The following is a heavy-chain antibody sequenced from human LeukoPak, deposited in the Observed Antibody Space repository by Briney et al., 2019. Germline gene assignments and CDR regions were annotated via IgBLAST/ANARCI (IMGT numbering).Heavy chain of an antibody. D-gene: IGHD2-2*01. V-gene: IGHV1-2*02. Sequence: GASVKVSCKASGYTFTGYYMHWVRQAPGQGLEWMGWIFPNSGGTKYAQKFQGRVTMTRDKSISTAYMELSSLASDDTAVYYCARGVGVVTWNWFDPWGQGTLVTVSS. J-gene: IGHJ5*02. CDR3: ARGVGVVTWNWFDP. CDR2: IFPNSGGT. CDR1: GYTFTGYY.